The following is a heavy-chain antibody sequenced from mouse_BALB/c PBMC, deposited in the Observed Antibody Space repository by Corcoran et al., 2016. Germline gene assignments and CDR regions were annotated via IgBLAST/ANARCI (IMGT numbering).Heavy chain of an antibody. Sequence: QVQLQQSGPELVKPGASVKISCKASGYSFTSYYIHWVKQRPGQGLEWIGWIFPGSGNTKYNEKFKGKATLPADTSSSTAYMQLSSLTSEDSAVYFCARYYRYAMDYWGQGTSVTVSS. J-gene: IGHJ4*01. V-gene: IGHV1-66*01. CDR3: ARYYRYAMDY. D-gene: IGHD2-14*01. CDR2: IFPGSGNT. CDR1: GYSFTSYY.